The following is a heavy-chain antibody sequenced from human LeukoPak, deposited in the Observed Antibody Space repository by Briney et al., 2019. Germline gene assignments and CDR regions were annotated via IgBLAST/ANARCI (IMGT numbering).Heavy chain of an antibody. CDR1: GFTFSSYA. CDR2: ITSSSSTI. CDR3: AKETPPTQGFDY. J-gene: IGHJ4*02. V-gene: IGHV3-23*01. D-gene: IGHD4-23*01. Sequence: GGSLRLSCAASGFTFSSYAMSWVRQAPGKGLEWVSYITSSSSTIYYADSVKGRFTISRDNSKNTLYLQMNSLRAEDTAVYYCAKETPPTQGFDYWGQGTLVTVSS.